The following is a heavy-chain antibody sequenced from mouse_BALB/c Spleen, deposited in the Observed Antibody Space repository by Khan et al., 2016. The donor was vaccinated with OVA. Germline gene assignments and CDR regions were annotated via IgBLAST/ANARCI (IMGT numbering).Heavy chain of an antibody. CDR1: GYTFTNYW. D-gene: IGHD3-1*01. V-gene: IGHV1-63*02. CDR3: ARRGAARAAGDFFDY. J-gene: IGHJ2*01. CDR2: IFPGGGYT. Sequence: VQLQQSGAELVRPGTSVKMSCKAAGYTFTNYWIGWVKQRPGHGLEWIGDIFPGGGYTNYDEKFKGMATLTTDTSSSTAYMQLSSLTSADSALYCCARRGAARAAGDFFDYWGQGTTLTVSS.